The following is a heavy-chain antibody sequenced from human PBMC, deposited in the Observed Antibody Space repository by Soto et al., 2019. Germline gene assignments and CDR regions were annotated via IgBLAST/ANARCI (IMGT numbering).Heavy chain of an antibody. D-gene: IGHD2-15*01. CDR2: GYNDGDST. V-gene: IGHV3-74*03. J-gene: IGHJ4*02. Sequence: EVQLVESGGGLVQPGGSLRLSCAASGLTFRTYWVIWVRQAPGKGLVWVSRGYNDGDSTLHAASVTGRFTISRDSDKTTVYLEMSVLRVEDTAMYYCEVRPGYSTGGENCGRGPLVTV. CDR3: EVRPGYSTGGEN. CDR1: GLTFRTYW.